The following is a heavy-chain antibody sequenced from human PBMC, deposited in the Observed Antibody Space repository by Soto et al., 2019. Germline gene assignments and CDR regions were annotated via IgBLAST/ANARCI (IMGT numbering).Heavy chain of an antibody. CDR3: ARDLGYYESSGYFDY. CDR1: GFTFSDYY. CDR2: IGSSDNII. D-gene: IGHD3-22*01. Sequence: PGGSLRLSCADSGFTFSDYYMSWIRQAPGKGLEWVSYIGSSDNIIYYADSVKGRFTISRDNAKNSLYLQMNSLRAEDTAVYYCARDLGYYESSGYFDYWGQGTLVPVSS. J-gene: IGHJ4*02. V-gene: IGHV3-11*01.